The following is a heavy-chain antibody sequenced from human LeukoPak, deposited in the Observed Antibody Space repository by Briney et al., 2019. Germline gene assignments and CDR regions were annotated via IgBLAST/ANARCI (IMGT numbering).Heavy chain of an antibody. CDR2: ISSNGGST. Sequence: GGSLRLSCAASGFTFSSYAMHWVRQAPGKGLEYVSAISSNGGSTYYANSVKGRFTISRDNSKNTLYLQMNSLRAEDTAVYYCARSSGRDYFDYWGQGTLVTVSS. CDR1: GFTFSSYA. D-gene: IGHD6-19*01. CDR3: ARSSGRDYFDY. V-gene: IGHV3-64*01. J-gene: IGHJ4*02.